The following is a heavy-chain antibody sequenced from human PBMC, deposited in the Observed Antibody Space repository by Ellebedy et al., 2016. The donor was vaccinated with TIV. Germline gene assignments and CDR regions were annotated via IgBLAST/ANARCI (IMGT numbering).Heavy chain of an antibody. CDR3: ASSQQLVRGYYYYYGMDV. V-gene: IGHV4-34*01. J-gene: IGHJ6*02. Sequence: SETLSLXCAVYGGSFSGYYWSWIRQPPRKGLEWIGEINHSGSTNYNPSLKSRVTISVDTSKNQFSLKLSSVTAADTAVYYCASSQQLVRGYYYYYGMDVWGQGTTVTVSS. D-gene: IGHD6-13*01. CDR2: INHSGST. CDR1: GGSFSGYY.